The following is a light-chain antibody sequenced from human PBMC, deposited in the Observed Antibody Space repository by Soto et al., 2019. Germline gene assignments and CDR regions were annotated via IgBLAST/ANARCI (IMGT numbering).Light chain of an antibody. J-gene: IGLJ2*01. CDR1: SSDVGGYNY. CDR3: ASYAGNNNLV. CDR2: EVD. Sequence: QSVLTQPPSASGSPGQSVTISCTGTSSDVGGYNYVSWYQHHPGKAPKLMIFEVDKRPSGVTNRFSGSKSGNTASLTVCGLQAEDEADYYCASYAGNNNLVFGAGTKVTVL. V-gene: IGLV2-8*01.